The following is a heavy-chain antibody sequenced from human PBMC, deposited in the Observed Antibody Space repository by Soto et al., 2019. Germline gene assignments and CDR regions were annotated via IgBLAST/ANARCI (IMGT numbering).Heavy chain of an antibody. Sequence: QVQLVQSGAEVKKPGSSVKVSCKASGGTFSSYAISWVRQAPGQGLEWMGGIIPIFGTANYAQKFQGRVTITADESTSTAYMELSSLRSEDTAVYYCATLTPLGSSVLSYYYYGMDVWGQGTTVTVSS. CDR2: IIPIFGTA. D-gene: IGHD6-6*01. V-gene: IGHV1-69*01. J-gene: IGHJ6*01. CDR3: ATLTPLGSSVLSYYYYGMDV. CDR1: GGTFSSYA.